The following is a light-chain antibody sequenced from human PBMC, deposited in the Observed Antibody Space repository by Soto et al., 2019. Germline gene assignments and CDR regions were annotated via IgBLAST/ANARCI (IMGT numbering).Light chain of an antibody. CDR2: GAS. J-gene: IGKJ5*01. Sequence: DIQMTHSPSSLSAPVVDTVNIICRASQGISNYLAWYQQKPGKVPKLLIYGASTLQSGVPSRFSGSGSGTDFTLTISSLQPEDFATYYCQQSYRTPITFGQGTRLEIK. V-gene: IGKV1-27*01. CDR3: QQSYRTPIT. CDR1: QGISNY.